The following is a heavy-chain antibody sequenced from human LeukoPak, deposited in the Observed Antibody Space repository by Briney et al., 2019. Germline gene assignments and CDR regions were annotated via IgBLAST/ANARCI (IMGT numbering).Heavy chain of an antibody. D-gene: IGHD3-22*01. Sequence: ASVKVSCKASGYTFTSYYMHWVRQAPGQGLEWMGIINPSGGSTSYAQKFQGRVTMTRDMSTSTVYMELSSLRSEDTAVYYCARKSYYYDSSGYYYYMDVWGKGTTVTVSS. V-gene: IGHV1-46*01. J-gene: IGHJ6*03. CDR2: INPSGGST. CDR3: ARKSYYYDSSGYYYYMDV. CDR1: GYTFTSYY.